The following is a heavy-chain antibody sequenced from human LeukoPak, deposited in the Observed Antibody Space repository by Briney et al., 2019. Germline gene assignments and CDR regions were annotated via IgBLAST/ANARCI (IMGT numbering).Heavy chain of an antibody. Sequence: EASVKVSCKASGYSFTSSGISWVRQAPGQGLEWMGWISVYNGNAKYAQRFQGRVTMTTDTSTSTAYMELRSLRSDDTAVYYCARDGKRRDAYNYVDYGGQGTLVPVSS. V-gene: IGHV1-18*01. J-gene: IGHJ4*02. CDR3: ARDGKRRDAYNYVDY. CDR1: GYSFTSSG. CDR2: ISVYNGNA. D-gene: IGHD5-24*01.